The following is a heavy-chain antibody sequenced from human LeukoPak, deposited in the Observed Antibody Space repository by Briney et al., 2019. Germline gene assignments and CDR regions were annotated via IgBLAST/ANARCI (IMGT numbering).Heavy chain of an antibody. Sequence: GASVKVSCKASGGTFSSYAISWVRQAPGQGLEWMGRIIPILGIANYAQKFQGRVTITADKPTSTAYMELSSLRSEDTAVYYCATVFGVGATSFDYWGQGTLVTVSS. CDR2: IIPILGIA. V-gene: IGHV1-69*04. J-gene: IGHJ4*02. CDR1: GGTFSSYA. CDR3: ATVFGVGATSFDY. D-gene: IGHD1-26*01.